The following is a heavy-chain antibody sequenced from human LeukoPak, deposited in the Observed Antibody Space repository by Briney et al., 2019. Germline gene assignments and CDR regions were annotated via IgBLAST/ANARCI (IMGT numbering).Heavy chain of an antibody. D-gene: IGHD6-19*01. Sequence: GGSLRLSCAASGFTFSDYYMSWIRQAPGKGLEWVANIKQDGSEKYYVDSVKGRFTISRDNTKNSLYLQMNSLRAEDTAVYYCAGGSGWLIDYWGQGTLVTVSS. CDR2: IKQDGSEK. CDR1: GFTFSDYY. CDR3: AGGSGWLIDY. V-gene: IGHV3-7*01. J-gene: IGHJ4*02.